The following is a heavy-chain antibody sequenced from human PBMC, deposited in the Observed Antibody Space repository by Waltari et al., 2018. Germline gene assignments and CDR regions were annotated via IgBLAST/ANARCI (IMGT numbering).Heavy chain of an antibody. V-gene: IGHV1-24*01. CDR2: XDPEEXEI. CDR1: GYTLSEFS. Sequence: QVXLXXSGAXVKXPGASVKVSCKVXGYTLSEFSMHWVRLAPGNGLEWMGGXDPEEXEIIYXQKFQGRVTMXEDTSTDTAYMELSSLRXEDTAVYYXASILXTTVFTPRPFDXWGQGTLVTVSS. J-gene: IGHJ4*02. CDR3: ASILXTTVFTPRPFDX. D-gene: IGHD4-17*01.